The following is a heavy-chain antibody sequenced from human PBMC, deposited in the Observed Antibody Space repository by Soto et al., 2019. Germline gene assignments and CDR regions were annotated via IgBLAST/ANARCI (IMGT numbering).Heavy chain of an antibody. CDR3: ASFSGATYGDYGGGINY. Sequence: SETLSLTCGVSGYSFNSVHFWGWIRQPPGKGLQWIGSLSQNGGTYRNPSLRSRVTLSVDTSKNQFSLKLTSVTAADTAVYFCASFSGATYGDYGGGINYWSQGTLVTVSS. V-gene: IGHV4-38-2*01. CDR2: LSQNGGT. D-gene: IGHD4-17*01. J-gene: IGHJ4*02. CDR1: GYSFNSVHF.